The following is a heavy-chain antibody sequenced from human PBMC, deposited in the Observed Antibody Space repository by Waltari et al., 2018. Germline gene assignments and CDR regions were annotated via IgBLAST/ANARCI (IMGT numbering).Heavy chain of an antibody. D-gene: IGHD6-6*01. Sequence: EVQRVESGGGLVRPGGSLRLSCAASGCTFSSYSMNWVRQDPGKGLEWVSSISSTISYRYYAYPVNGRFTISRDNATHSLYLQMTSLRAEDMSVYYCAGGDSSSSASHPLDYWGPGTLVTVSS. J-gene: IGHJ4*02. V-gene: IGHV3-21*01. CDR2: ISSTISYR. CDR1: GCTFSSYS. CDR3: AGGDSSSSASHPLDY.